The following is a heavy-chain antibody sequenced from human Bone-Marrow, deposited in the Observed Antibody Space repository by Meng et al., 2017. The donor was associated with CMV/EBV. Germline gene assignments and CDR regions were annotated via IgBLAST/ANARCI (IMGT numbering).Heavy chain of an antibody. CDR2: IYYSGST. Sequence: SETRSLTCPVSGGSISSSSYYWGWIRQPPGKGLEWIGSIYYSGSTYYNPSLKSRVTISVDTSKHQFSLKLSSVTAADTAVYYRARLNDILTGYCDYWGQGTLVTVSS. V-gene: IGHV4-39*01. J-gene: IGHJ4*02. CDR1: GGSISSSSYY. D-gene: IGHD3-9*01. CDR3: ARLNDILTGYCDY.